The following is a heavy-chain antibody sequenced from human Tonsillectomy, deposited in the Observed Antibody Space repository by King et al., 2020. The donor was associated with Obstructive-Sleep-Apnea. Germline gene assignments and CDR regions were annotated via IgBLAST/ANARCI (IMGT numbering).Heavy chain of an antibody. V-gene: IGHV1-69*10. CDR2: IIPILLIL. CDR3: ARGEVACSGGSCYLDSYYYYGMDV. Sequence: QLVQSGAEVKKPGSSVKVSCKTSGGTFSSYPISWVRQAPGQGLEWVGGIIPILLILNYAQKFQGRVTITEDKSTSTAYMELSSLRSEATAVYYCARGEVACSGGSCYLDSYYYYGMDVWGQGTPVTVSS. D-gene: IGHD2-15*01. CDR1: GGTFSSYP. J-gene: IGHJ6*02.